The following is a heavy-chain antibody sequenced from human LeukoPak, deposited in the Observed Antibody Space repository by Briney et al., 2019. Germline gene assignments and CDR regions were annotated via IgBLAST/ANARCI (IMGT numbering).Heavy chain of an antibody. J-gene: IGHJ4*02. V-gene: IGHV3-21*01. CDR1: GFTFSSYS. CDR2: ISSSSSCI. Sequence: PGGSLRLSCAASGFTFSSYSMNWVRQAPGKGLEWVSSISSSSSCIYYADSVKGRFTISRDNAKNSLYPQMNSLRAEDTAVYYCARDTTIAAAGPSIDYWGQGTLVTVSS. CDR3: ARDTTIAAAGPSIDY. D-gene: IGHD6-13*01.